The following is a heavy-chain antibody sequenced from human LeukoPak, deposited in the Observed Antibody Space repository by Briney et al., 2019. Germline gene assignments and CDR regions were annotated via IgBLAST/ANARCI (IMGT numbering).Heavy chain of an antibody. V-gene: IGHV1-18*01. D-gene: IGHD4-11*01. J-gene: IGHJ4*02. CDR3: AREARGSFLYRHYPGY. CDR2: IRAYDGKT. CDR1: GYTFTTYG. Sequence: ASVKVSCKASGYTFTTYGINWVRQAPGQGLEWMGWIRAYDGKTNDVQKFQGRVTITTDTSTTTAYMELRSLRSDDTAVYYCAREARGSFLYRHYPGYWGQGTLVTVSS.